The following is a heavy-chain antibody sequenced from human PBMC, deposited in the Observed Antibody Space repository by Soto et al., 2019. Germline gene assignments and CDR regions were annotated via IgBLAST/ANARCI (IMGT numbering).Heavy chain of an antibody. J-gene: IGHJ6*04. V-gene: IGHV3-33*01. CDR3: ARDGAEYYDFWSGSYYGMEV. D-gene: IGHD3-3*01. Sequence: GWSLRLSCAASGFTFSSYGMHLVRQAPGKGLEWVAVIWYDGSNKYYADSVKGRLTISRDNSKNTLYLQMNSLRAEDTAVYYCARDGAEYYDFWSGSYYGMEVWGKGTTVTVSS. CDR1: GFTFSSYG. CDR2: IWYDGSNK.